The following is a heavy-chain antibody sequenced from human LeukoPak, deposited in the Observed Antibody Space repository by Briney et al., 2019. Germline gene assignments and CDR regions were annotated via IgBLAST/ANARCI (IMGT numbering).Heavy chain of an antibody. D-gene: IGHD3-9*01. CDR3: ARLSKVGDLLTGYSTYYMDV. V-gene: IGHV4-4*09. Sequence: SETLSLTCTVSGGSISGYYWSWIRQPPGKGLEWIGYIYSSGSTNYNPSLKSRVTISVETSKNQFSLKLSSVTAADTAVYYCARLSKVGDLLTGYSTYYMDVWGKGTTVTVSS. J-gene: IGHJ6*03. CDR1: GGSISGYY. CDR2: IYSSGST.